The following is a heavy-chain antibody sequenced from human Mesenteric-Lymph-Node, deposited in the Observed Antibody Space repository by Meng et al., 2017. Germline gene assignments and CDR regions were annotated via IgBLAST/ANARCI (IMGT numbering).Heavy chain of an antibody. CDR2: TYYRSQWYS. V-gene: IGHV6-1*01. CDR1: GDSVSSNRAV. J-gene: IGHJ4*01. Sequence: QVQLQQSGPGLLKPSQTLSLTCAISGDSVSSNRAVWNWIRQSPSGGLEWLGRTYYRSQWYSDYAPSVQGRITVNPDTSKNEFSLQLNSVTSDDTAVYYCARGLGGYENDYWGQGRLVTVSS. D-gene: IGHD5-12*01. CDR3: ARGLGGYENDY.